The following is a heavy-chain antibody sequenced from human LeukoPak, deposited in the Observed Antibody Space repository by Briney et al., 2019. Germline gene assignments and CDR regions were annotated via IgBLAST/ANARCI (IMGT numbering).Heavy chain of an antibody. CDR1: VDSISSYY. CDR3: ARHVTISGPYDASDI. J-gene: IGHJ3*02. D-gene: IGHD5-24*01. V-gene: IGHV4-59*08. CDR2: IYYSGGT. Sequence: SETLSLTCTVSVDSISSYYWSWIRQPPAKGLEWIGYIYYSGGTDYNPSLKSRVTISVDTSKNQFPLKLRSVTAADTAVYYCARHVTISGPYDASDIWGQGTMVTVSP.